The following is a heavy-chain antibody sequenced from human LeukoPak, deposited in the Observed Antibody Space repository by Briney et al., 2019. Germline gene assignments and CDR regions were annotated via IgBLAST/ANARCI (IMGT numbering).Heavy chain of an antibody. CDR3: ARGGGGGQQLYY. D-gene: IGHD6-13*01. CDR1: GGSLSSGSYY. CDR2: IYTSGST. V-gene: IGHV4-61*02. Sequence: SETLSLTCTVSGGSLSSGSYYWSWIRQPAGKGLEWIGRIYTSGSTNYNPSLKSRVTISVDTSKNQFSLKLSSVPAADTAVYYCARGGGGGQQLYYWGQGTLVTVSS. J-gene: IGHJ4*02.